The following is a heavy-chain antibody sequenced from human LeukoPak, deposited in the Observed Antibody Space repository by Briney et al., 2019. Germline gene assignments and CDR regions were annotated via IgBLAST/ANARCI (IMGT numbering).Heavy chain of an antibody. D-gene: IGHD6-19*01. J-gene: IGHJ4*02. CDR1: GGSISSHY. Sequence: PSETLSLTCTVSGGSISSHYWSWIRQPPGKGLEWIGYIYDSGSTNYNPSLKSRVTISIDTSKNKFSLNLSSVTAADTAVYYCARDTKSSGWYALNSYFDYWGQGTLVTVSS. V-gene: IGHV4-59*11. CDR3: ARDTKSSGWYALNSYFDY. CDR2: IYDSGST.